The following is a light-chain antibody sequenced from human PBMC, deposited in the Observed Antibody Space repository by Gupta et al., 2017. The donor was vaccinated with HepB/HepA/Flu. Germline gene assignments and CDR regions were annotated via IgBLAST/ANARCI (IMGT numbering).Light chain of an antibody. V-gene: IGKV3-11*01. CDR3: QQRNSWPLT. J-gene: IGKJ4*01. Sequence: EIVLTQSPATLSLSSGETATLSCRASQRISSFLAWYRQKPGQAPRLLIYDASNRATGIPARFSGSGSGTDFTLTISSLEPEDFAVYYCQQRNSWPLTFGGGTKVEI. CDR2: DAS. CDR1: QRISSF.